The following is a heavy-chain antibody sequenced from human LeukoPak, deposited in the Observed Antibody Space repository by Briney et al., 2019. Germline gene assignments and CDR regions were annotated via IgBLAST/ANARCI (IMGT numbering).Heavy chain of an antibody. CDR3: ARRPPTGAALDY. Sequence: GGSLRLSCAASGFTFSVYGMTWVRQAPGKGLEWISYISSSTSTINYADSVKGRFTIPRDNANNSLFLQMNSLRVEDTAVYYCARRPPTGAALDYWGQGTLVAVSS. D-gene: IGHD6-6*01. CDR1: GFTFSVYG. V-gene: IGHV3-48*01. J-gene: IGHJ4*02. CDR2: ISSSTSTI.